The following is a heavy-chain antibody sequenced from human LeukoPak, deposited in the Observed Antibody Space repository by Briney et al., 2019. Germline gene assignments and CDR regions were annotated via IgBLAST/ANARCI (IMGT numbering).Heavy chain of an antibody. D-gene: IGHD3-10*01. Sequence: SETLSLTCTVSGGSISSSSYYWGWIRQPPGKGLEWIGSIYYSGSTYYNPSLKSRVTISVDTSKNQFSLKLSSVTAADTAVYYCARHYGSGSYYYYYYYMDVWGKGTTVTISS. CDR2: IYYSGST. J-gene: IGHJ6*03. CDR1: GGSISSSSYY. CDR3: ARHYGSGSYYYYYYYMDV. V-gene: IGHV4-39*01.